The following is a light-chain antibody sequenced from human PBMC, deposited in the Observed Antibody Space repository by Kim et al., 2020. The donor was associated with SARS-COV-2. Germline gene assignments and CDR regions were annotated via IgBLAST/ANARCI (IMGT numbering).Light chain of an antibody. CDR2: RNQ. V-gene: IGLV1-47*01. Sequence: PGRRVTTSCARGGASFANDYLYRYQPRPGTAPKIPISRNQHRPAGAPDRFSGSESGTSASLAISGLESEDEADYYCATWDDSHVVFGGGTQLTVL. CDR1: GASFANDY. J-gene: IGLJ2*01. CDR3: ATWDDSHVV.